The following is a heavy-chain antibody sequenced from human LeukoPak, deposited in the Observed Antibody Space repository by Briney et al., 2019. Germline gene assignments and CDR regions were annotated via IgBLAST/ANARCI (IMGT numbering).Heavy chain of an antibody. CDR1: GFTFSSYW. CDR3: ARAPAIFTMVRGVIMGSFDY. J-gene: IGHJ4*02. Sequence: GGSLRLSCAASGFTFSSYWMSWVRQAPGKGLEWVANIKQDGSEKYYVDSVKGRFTISRDNAKNSLYLQMNSLRAEDTAVYYCARAPAIFTMVRGVIMGSFDYWGQGTLVTVSS. D-gene: IGHD3-10*01. CDR2: IKQDGSEK. V-gene: IGHV3-7*01.